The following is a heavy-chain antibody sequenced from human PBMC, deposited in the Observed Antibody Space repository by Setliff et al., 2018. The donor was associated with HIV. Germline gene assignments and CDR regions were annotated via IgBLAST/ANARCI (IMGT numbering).Heavy chain of an antibody. D-gene: IGHD3-22*01. Sequence: LSLTCAVSGGSISSNWWSWVRQSPGKGLEWIGEIHHSGSTHYNPSLQSRVTISVDKSKSQFSLKLNSVTAADTAVYYCGGNGYYSIDYWGQGTLVTVSS. CDR3: GGNGYYSIDY. V-gene: IGHV4-4*02. CDR1: GGSISSNW. CDR2: IHHSGST. J-gene: IGHJ4*02.